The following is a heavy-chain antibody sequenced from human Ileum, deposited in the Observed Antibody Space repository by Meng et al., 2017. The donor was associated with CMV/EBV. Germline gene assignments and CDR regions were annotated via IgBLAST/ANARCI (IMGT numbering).Heavy chain of an antibody. D-gene: IGHD1-26*01. Sequence: SCKTSGYTVTYNNIMWVRQAPGQGPEWMGWIDTNTGNPTYAQGFTGRFVFSLDTSVNTAYLQISSLKADDTAVYYCARDGLSGRYFDYWGQGTLVTVSS. J-gene: IGHJ4*02. V-gene: IGHV7-4-1*02. CDR3: ARDGLSGRYFDY. CDR2: IDTNTGNP. CDR1: GYTVTYNN.